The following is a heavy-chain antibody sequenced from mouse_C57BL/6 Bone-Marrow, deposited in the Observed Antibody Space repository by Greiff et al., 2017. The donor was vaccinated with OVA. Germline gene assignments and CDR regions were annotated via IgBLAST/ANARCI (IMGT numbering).Heavy chain of an antibody. Sequence: QVQLQQSGAELAKPGASVKLSCKASGYTFTSYWMHWVKQRPGQGLEWIGYINPSSGYTKYNQKFKDKATLTADKSSSTAYMQLSSLTYEDSAVYYCARSFDGYDKGFAYWGQGTLVTVSA. D-gene: IGHD2-2*01. V-gene: IGHV1-7*01. CDR3: ARSFDGYDKGFAY. J-gene: IGHJ3*01. CDR2: INPSSGYT. CDR1: GYTFTSYW.